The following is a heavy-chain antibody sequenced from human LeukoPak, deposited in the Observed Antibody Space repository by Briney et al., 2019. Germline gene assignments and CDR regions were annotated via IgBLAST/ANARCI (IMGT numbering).Heavy chain of an antibody. D-gene: IGHD3-22*01. Sequence: GGSLRLSCAASGFTFSNHWMSWVRQAPGKGLEWVANIKQDGSEKHYVDSVKGRFTISRDNAKNSLYLQIHSLRAEDMAVYYCARTVYYDSSGYYRPFDHWGQGTLVTVSS. CDR2: IKQDGSEK. CDR3: ARTVYYDSSGYYRPFDH. J-gene: IGHJ4*02. CDR1: GFTFSNHW. V-gene: IGHV3-7*01.